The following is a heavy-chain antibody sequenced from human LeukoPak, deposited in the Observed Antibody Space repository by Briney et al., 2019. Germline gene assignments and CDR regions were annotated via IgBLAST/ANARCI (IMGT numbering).Heavy chain of an antibody. J-gene: IGHJ4*02. D-gene: IGHD6-13*01. V-gene: IGHV3-66*01. CDR1: VFTVSSSY. Sequence: VQPGGSLRLSCAASVFTVSSSYMSWVRQAPGKGLEWVSIISSAGTTYYADSVKGRFTISRDNSKNTVYLQVNSLRDEDTAVYYCARDLEAANTYYFDYWGQGTMVTVSS. CDR3: ARDLEAANTYYFDY. CDR2: ISSAGTT.